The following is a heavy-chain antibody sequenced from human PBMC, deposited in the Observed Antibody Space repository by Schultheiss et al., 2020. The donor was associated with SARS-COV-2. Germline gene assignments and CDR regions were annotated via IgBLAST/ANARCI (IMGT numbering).Heavy chain of an antibody. J-gene: IGHJ6*02. Sequence: GGSLRLSCAASGFTFSDYYMSWIRQAPGKGLEWVSYISSSGSTIYYADSVKGRFTISRDNSKNTLYLQMNSLRAEDTAVYYCAKDIRIAARPGSGMDVWGQGTTVTVSS. D-gene: IGHD6-6*01. V-gene: IGHV3-11*04. CDR3: AKDIRIAARPGSGMDV. CDR1: GFTFSDYY. CDR2: ISSSGSTI.